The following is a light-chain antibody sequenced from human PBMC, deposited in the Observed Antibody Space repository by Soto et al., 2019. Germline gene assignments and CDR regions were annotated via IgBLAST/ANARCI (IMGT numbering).Light chain of an antibody. CDR1: SSDVGGYNY. V-gene: IGLV2-14*03. Sequence: QSVLTQPASVSGSPGQSITISCTGTSSDVGGYNYVSWYQQHPGKAPKLIIYDVNHRPSGVSNRFSGYKSGNTASLTISVLQAEDEADYYCSSYTSSSILVFGGGTQLTVL. CDR2: DVN. J-gene: IGLJ2*01. CDR3: SSYTSSSILV.